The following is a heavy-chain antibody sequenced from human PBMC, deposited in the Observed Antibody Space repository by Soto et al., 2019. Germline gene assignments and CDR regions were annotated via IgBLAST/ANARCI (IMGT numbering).Heavy chain of an antibody. CDR2: ISGSGGST. D-gene: IGHD6-13*01. CDR1: GFTFSSYA. Sequence: EVQLLESGGGLVQPGGSLRLSCAASGFTFSSYAMSWVRQAPGKGLEWVSAISGSGGSTYYADSVKGRFNISRDNSKNTLYLQMNSLRAEATAVYYCAQSPIAAAGSSVWWFDPWGQGTLVTVSS. V-gene: IGHV3-23*01. J-gene: IGHJ5*02. CDR3: AQSPIAAAGSSVWWFDP.